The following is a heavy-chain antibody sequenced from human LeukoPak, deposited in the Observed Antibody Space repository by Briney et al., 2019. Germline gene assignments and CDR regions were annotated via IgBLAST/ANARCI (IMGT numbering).Heavy chain of an antibody. V-gene: IGHV3-23*01. CDR2: ISGSGGST. Sequence: GGSLRLSCAASGFTFSSYAMSWVRQAPGKGLEWVSAISGSGGSTYYADSVKGRFTISRDNSKNTLYLQMNSLRAEDTAVYYFAKGRSSWYVGNWFDPWGQGTLVTVSS. CDR1: GFTFSSYA. J-gene: IGHJ5*02. CDR3: AKGRSSWYVGNWFDP. D-gene: IGHD6-13*01.